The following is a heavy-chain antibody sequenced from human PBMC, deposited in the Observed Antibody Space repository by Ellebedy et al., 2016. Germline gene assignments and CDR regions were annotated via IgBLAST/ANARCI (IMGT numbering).Heavy chain of an antibody. D-gene: IGHD1-1*01. V-gene: IGHV3-15*01. Sequence: GESLKISXAAFGFTFSNAWMSWVRQAPGKGLEWVGRIKSKTDGGTTDYAAPVKGRFTISRDDSKNTLYLQMNSLKTEDTAVYYCTSGGGTADHWGQGTLVTVSS. J-gene: IGHJ4*02. CDR3: TSGGGTADH. CDR1: GFTFSNAW. CDR2: IKSKTDGGTT.